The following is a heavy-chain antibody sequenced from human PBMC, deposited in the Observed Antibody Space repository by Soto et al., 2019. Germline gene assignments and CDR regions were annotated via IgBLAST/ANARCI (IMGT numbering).Heavy chain of an antibody. CDR2: IYYSGST. D-gene: IGHD3-10*01. Sequence: SETLSLTCTVSGGSISSYYWSWIRQPPGKGLEWIGYIYYSGSTNYNPSLKSRVTISVDTSKNQFSLKLSSVTAADTAVYYCARELFGRSVWFDPSGQGTLVTVSA. CDR3: ARELFGRSVWFDP. CDR1: GGSISSYY. V-gene: IGHV4-59*01. J-gene: IGHJ5*02.